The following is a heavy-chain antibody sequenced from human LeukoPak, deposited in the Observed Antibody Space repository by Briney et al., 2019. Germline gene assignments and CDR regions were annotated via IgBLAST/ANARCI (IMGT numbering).Heavy chain of an antibody. D-gene: IGHD3-3*01. CDR1: GGSINTYY. CDR3: AKHDTVFGAAHFYMDV. Sequence: ASETLSLTCAVSGGSINTYYWSWIRQPPGKGLEWVGYIYSTGNTNYNPSLKGRVTISLDTSKNQFSLNLSSVTAPDTAVYYCAKHDTVFGAAHFYMDVWGKGTTATVSS. J-gene: IGHJ6*03. V-gene: IGHV4-4*09. CDR2: IYSTGNT.